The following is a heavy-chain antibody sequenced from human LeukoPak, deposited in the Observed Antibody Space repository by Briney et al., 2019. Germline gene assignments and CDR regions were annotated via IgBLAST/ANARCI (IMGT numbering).Heavy chain of an antibody. V-gene: IGHV4-59*01. D-gene: IGHD3-10*01. J-gene: IGHJ4*02. CDR1: GGSISSYY. CDR3: AREYGYYGSGSYYTLGGFDY. CDR2: IYYSGST. Sequence: SETLSLTCTVSGGSISSYYWSWIRQPPGKGLEWIGYIYYSGSTNYNPSLKSRVTISVDTSKNQFSLKLSSVTAADTAVYYCAREYGYYGSGSYYTLGGFDYWGQGTLVTVSS.